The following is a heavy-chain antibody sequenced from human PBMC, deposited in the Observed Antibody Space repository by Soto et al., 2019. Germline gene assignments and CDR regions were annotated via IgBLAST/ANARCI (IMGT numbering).Heavy chain of an antibody. V-gene: IGHV3-9*01. D-gene: IGHD4-4*01. CDR3: VKEQLYSTYEYSFDS. J-gene: IGHJ4*02. CDR1: GFSFRNDG. Sequence: GGSLRLSCAASGFSFRNDGMHWVRRVPGKGLEWVSGISWHSGTIGYADSVRGRFTISRDNAKNSLYLQMNSLRPEDTALYYCVKEQLYSTYEYSFDSWGQGTLVTVSS. CDR2: ISWHSGTI.